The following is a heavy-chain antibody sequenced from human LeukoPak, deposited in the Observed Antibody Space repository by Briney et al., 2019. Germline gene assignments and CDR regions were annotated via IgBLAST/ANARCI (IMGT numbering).Heavy chain of an antibody. CDR3: ASENRYCSSTSCYFNY. J-gene: IGHJ4*02. Sequence: GGSLVLSCTAAGFPFQSYWMSWVRQAPGKGLEWVSVLYSGGTTYYADSVKGRFTISRDNSKNTLYLQMNSLRAEDTAVYYCASENRYCSSTSCYFNYWGQGTLVTVSS. D-gene: IGHD2-2*01. V-gene: IGHV3-53*01. CDR2: LYSGGTT. CDR1: GFPFQSYW.